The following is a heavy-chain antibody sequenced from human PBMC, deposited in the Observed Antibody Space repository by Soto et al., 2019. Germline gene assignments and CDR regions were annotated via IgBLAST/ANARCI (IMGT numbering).Heavy chain of an antibody. Sequence: QLQLQESGPGLVKPSETLSLTCTVSGGSISRYYWSWIRQPPGKGLEWIGYMYNTGSTVYNPSFKIRVTISVDTSKTQFSLKLNSVTAADTAVYYCARDLWGYCGTDCYPLDVWGQGTTVTVSS. V-gene: IGHV4-59*01. D-gene: IGHD2-21*02. J-gene: IGHJ6*02. CDR2: MYNTGST. CDR3: ARDLWGYCGTDCYPLDV. CDR1: GGSISRYY.